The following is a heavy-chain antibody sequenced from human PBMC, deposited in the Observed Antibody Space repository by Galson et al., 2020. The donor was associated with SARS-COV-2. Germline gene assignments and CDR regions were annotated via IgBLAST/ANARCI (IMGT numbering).Heavy chain of an antibody. CDR1: GYRFTNYW. J-gene: IGHJ4*02. CDR3: ARLVSTDVTMAAGTPGFDY. D-gene: IGHD3-10*01. V-gene: IGHV5-51*01. Sequence: GESLKISCKAFGYRFTNYWIAWVRQMPGKGLEWMGVIYPGDSDTRYSPSFQGQVTISADKSINTAYLQWSSLKASDTAMYYCARLVSTDVTMAAGTPGFDYWGRGTLVTVSS. CDR2: IYPGDSDT.